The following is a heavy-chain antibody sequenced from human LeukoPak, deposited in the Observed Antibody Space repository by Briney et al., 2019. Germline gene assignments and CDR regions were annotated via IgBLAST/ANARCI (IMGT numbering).Heavy chain of an antibody. V-gene: IGHV1-46*01. J-gene: IGHJ1*01. CDR1: GYTFTSYY. Sequence: ASVKVSCKASGYTFTSYYMHWVRQAPGQGLERMGIIHPSGGSTSYAQKFQGRVTMTRDTSTGTVYMELSSLRSEDTAVYYCAAEWELLSFQHWGQGTLVTVSS. CDR3: AAEWELLSFQH. CDR2: IHPSGGST. D-gene: IGHD1-26*01.